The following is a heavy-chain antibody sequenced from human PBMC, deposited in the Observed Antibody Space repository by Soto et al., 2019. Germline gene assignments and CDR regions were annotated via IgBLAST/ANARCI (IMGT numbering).Heavy chain of an antibody. Sequence: EGSLRLSCAASGFTFDDYGMSWVRQAPGKGLEWVSGINWNGGSTGYADSVKGRFTISRDNAKNSLYLQMNSLRAVDTALYYCARRSPSWAFDIWGQGTMVTVSS. D-gene: IGHD2-15*01. CDR2: INWNGGST. CDR1: GFTFDDYG. V-gene: IGHV3-20*04. J-gene: IGHJ3*02. CDR3: ARRSPSWAFDI.